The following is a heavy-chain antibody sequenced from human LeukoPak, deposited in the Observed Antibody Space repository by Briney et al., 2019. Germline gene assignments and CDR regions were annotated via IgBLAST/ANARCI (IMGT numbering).Heavy chain of an antibody. V-gene: IGHV3-7*01. CDR3: AREPLHTSLNWFDP. J-gene: IGHJ5*02. CDR1: GFTFSSYW. D-gene: IGHD1-1*01. CDR2: IKQDGSEK. Sequence: PGGSLRLSCAASGFTFSSYWMSWVRQAPGKGLEWVANIKQDGSEKYYVDSVKGRFTISRDNAKNSLYLQMNSLRAEDTAVYYCAREPLHTSLNWFDPWGQGTLVTVSS.